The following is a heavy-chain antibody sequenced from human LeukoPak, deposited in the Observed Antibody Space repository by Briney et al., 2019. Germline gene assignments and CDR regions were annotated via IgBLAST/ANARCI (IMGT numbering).Heavy chain of an antibody. V-gene: IGHV3-72*01. CDR2: IRPKARGGTT. D-gene: IGHD5-24*01. CDR3: VRGYNSFDT. CDR1: GFTFSDYY. J-gene: IGHJ3*02. Sequence: GGPLRLSCVASGFTFSDYYMDWVRQAPGKELEWVGRIRPKARGGTTEYAASVKGRFTVSRDDSKNLLYLQMNSLKMEDSAVYYCVRGYNSFDTWGQGTMVTVSS.